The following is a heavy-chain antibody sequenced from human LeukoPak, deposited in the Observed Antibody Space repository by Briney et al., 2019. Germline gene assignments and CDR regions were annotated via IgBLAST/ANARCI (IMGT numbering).Heavy chain of an antibody. J-gene: IGHJ5*02. V-gene: IGHV1-69*04. CDR3: ARAYGSGRRGFGFDP. CDR1: GGTFSTYA. Sequence: SVKVSCTASGGTFSTYAISWVRQAPGQGLEWMGRIIPILGIANYAQKFQGRVTITADNSTSTAYMEMSSLRSEDTAVYYCARAYGSGRRGFGFDPWGQGTLVTVSS. D-gene: IGHD3-10*01. CDR2: IIPILGIA.